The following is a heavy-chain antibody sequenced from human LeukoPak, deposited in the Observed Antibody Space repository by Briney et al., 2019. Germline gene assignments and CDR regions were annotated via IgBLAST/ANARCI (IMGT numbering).Heavy chain of an antibody. CDR2: MRYDGSNK. V-gene: IGHV3-30*02. Sequence: GGSLRLSCAASGFTFSSYGMHWVRQAPGKGLEWVGFMRYDGSNKYYADSVKGRFTISRDNSKNTLYLQMNSLRAEDTAVYYCARRWLQLDYFDYWGQGTLVTVSS. CDR1: GFTFSSYG. J-gene: IGHJ4*02. D-gene: IGHD5-24*01. CDR3: ARRWLQLDYFDY.